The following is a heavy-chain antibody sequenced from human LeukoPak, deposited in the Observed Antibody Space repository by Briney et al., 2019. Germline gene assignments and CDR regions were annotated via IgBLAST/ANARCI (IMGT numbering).Heavy chain of an antibody. V-gene: IGHV4-59*01. D-gene: IGHD6-19*01. CDR3: ARVRRYSSGWYIDY. Sequence: SETLSLTCTVSGGSISSYYWSWIRQPPGKGLEWIGYIYYSGSTNYNPSLKSRVAISVDTSKNQFSLKLSSVTAADTAVYYCARVRRYSSGWYIDYWGQGTLVTVSS. CDR2: IYYSGST. J-gene: IGHJ4*02. CDR1: GGSISSYY.